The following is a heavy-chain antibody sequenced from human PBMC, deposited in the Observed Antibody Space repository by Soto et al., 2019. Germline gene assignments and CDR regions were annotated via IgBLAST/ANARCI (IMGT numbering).Heavy chain of an antibody. V-gene: IGHV3-30-3*01. CDR2: ISYDGSNK. Sequence: QVQLVESGGGVVQPGRSLRLSCAASGFTFSSYAMHWVRQAPGKGLEWVAVISYDGSNKYYADSVKGLFTISRDNSKNTQYLQVNSPRAEDTAVYYCARGGYSGYDYGAVAYWAQGTLCTVS. J-gene: IGHJ4*02. D-gene: IGHD5-12*01. CDR1: GFTFSSYA. CDR3: ARGGYSGYDYGAVAY.